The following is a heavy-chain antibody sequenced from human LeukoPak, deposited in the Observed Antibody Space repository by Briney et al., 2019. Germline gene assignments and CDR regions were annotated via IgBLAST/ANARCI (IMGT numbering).Heavy chain of an antibody. V-gene: IGHV3-30-3*01. CDR3: ASGFLNCSSTSCYAY. CDR2: ISYDGSNK. D-gene: IGHD2-2*01. Sequence: PGGSLRLSCAASGFTFSSYAMHWVRQAPGKGLEWVAVISYDGSNKYYADSVKGRFTISRDNSKNTLYLQMNSLRAEDTAVYYCASGFLNCSSTSCYAYWGQGTLVTVSS. CDR1: GFTFSSYA. J-gene: IGHJ4*02.